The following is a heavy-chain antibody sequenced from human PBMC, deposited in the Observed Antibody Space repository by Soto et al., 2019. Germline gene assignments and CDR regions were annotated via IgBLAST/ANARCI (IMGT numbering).Heavy chain of an antibody. CDR1: GYSFAGYW. CDR2: IDPSDSQT. CDR3: ASPGSDTAMVADAFDI. Sequence: GESLNISCKGSGYSFAGYWITWVRQKPGKGLEWMGRIDPSDSQTYYSPSFRGHVTISVTKSITTVFLQWSSLRASDTAMYYCASPGSDTAMVADAFDIWGQGTMVT. V-gene: IGHV5-10-1*01. J-gene: IGHJ3*02. D-gene: IGHD5-18*01.